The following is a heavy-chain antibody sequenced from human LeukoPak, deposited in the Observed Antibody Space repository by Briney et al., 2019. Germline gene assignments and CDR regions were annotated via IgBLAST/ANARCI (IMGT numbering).Heavy chain of an antibody. Sequence: KSGGSLRLLCAASGFTFCDAWMSGVRQAPGKGLEWVVRIKSKADGGTADYAKPVKDILTISRDDSINTLYLQMSSLKSDDTAVYFCATRPPPYGDYYLDYWGQGTLVTISS. D-gene: IGHD4-17*01. V-gene: IGHV3-15*01. CDR2: IKSKADGGTA. CDR3: ATRPPPYGDYYLDY. CDR1: GFTFCDAW. J-gene: IGHJ4*02.